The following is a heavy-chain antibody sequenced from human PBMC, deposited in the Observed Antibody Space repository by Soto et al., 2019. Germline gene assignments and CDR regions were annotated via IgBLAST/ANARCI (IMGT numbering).Heavy chain of an antibody. CDR2: INYRGTT. V-gene: IGHV4-31*03. J-gene: IGHJ4*02. D-gene: IGHD2-15*01. CDR3: ARDAPGVAPY. CDR1: GGSIINGDTY. Sequence: QVQLQESGPGLVKPSQTLSLTCTVSGGSIINGDTYLNWIRQHPEKGLEWMGYINYRGTTNYNPALKSRILRSIGTSKNQFALRLTSVTAADTAVYYCARDAPGVAPYWGQGTLVTVSS.